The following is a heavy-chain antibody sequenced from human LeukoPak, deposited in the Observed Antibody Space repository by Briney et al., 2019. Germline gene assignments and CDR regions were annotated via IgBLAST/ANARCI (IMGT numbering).Heavy chain of an antibody. D-gene: IGHD6-6*01. CDR1: GGSISSSSYY. CDR3: ARVHSSPWGFDY. V-gene: IGHV4-39*07. J-gene: IGHJ4*02. CDR2: IYYSGST. Sequence: SETLSLTCTVSGGSISSSSYYWGWIRQPPGKGLEWIGSIYYSGSTYYNPSLKSRVTISVDTSKNQFSLKLSSVTAADTAVYYCARVHSSPWGFDYWGQRTLVTVSS.